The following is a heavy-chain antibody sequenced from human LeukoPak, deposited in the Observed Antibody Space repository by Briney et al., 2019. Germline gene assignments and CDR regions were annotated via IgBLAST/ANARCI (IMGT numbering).Heavy chain of an antibody. CDR3: ARGYCSGGSCYGNWFDP. CDR2: MNPNSGNT. CDR1: GYTFTSYG. D-gene: IGHD2-15*01. Sequence: ASVKVSCKASGYTFTSYGINWVRQATGQGLEWMGWMNPNSGNTGYAQKFQGRVTITRNTSISTAYMELSSLRSEDTAVYYCARGYCSGGSCYGNWFDPWGQGTLVTVSS. J-gene: IGHJ5*02. V-gene: IGHV1-8*03.